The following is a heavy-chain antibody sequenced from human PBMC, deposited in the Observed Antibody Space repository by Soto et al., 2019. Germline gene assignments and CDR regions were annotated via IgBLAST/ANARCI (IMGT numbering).Heavy chain of an antibody. D-gene: IGHD6-19*01. Sequence: QVQLVQSGAEVKKPGASVKVSCKASGYTFTNYYMHWVRQAPGQGLEWMGIINPSGGRTNYAQKFQARVTMTRDTSTSTVYLELSTLRSEDTAVYYCARDLSSYSSGWYDVWGRGTLFTVSS. V-gene: IGHV1-46*01. CDR3: ARDLSSYSSGWYDV. J-gene: IGHJ2*01. CDR2: INPSGGRT. CDR1: GYTFTNYY.